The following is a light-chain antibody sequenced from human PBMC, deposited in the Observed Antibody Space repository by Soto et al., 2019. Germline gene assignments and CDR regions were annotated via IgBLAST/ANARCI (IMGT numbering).Light chain of an antibody. V-gene: IGKV1-39*01. J-gene: IGKJ1*01. CDR1: ETIRVY. CDR2: GAS. Sequence: DMQMTQCPCCLSSYIGGRVNISCRASETIRVYLNWFQQKPGKAPKLLIYGASSLHGAVPSRFSGSGSGTDFTLTISSLQPEDFATYYCQQSYSTPLTICQGTQV. CDR3: QQSYSTPLT.